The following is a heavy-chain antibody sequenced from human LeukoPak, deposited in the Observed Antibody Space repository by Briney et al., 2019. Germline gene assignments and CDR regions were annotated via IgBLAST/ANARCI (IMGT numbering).Heavy chain of an antibody. V-gene: IGHV3-30*18. CDR2: ISYDGSNK. CDR1: GFTFSSYG. CDR3: AKGGMGEIRLIDY. D-gene: IGHD1-26*01. J-gene: IGHJ4*02. Sequence: PGGSLRLSCAASGFTFSSYGMHWVRQAPGKGLEWVAVISYDGSNKYYADSVKGRFTISRDKSKNTLYLQMNSLRAEDTAVYYCAKGGMGEIRLIDYWGQGTLVTVSS.